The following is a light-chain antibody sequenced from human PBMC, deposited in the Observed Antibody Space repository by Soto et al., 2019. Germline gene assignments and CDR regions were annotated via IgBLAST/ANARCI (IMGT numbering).Light chain of an antibody. J-gene: IGKJ1*01. Sequence: EVVMTQSPLSLPVPLGQPASISCRSSQGLDLIVGNTSLSWFHQRPGQSPRRLIYTISDRASGVPDRFSGSGSGTDFTLKISGLEAEDVGVYYCMQSAHWPWTFGPGTKVEV. CDR2: TIS. CDR3: MQSAHWPWT. V-gene: IGKV2-30*01. CDR1: QGLDLIVGNTS.